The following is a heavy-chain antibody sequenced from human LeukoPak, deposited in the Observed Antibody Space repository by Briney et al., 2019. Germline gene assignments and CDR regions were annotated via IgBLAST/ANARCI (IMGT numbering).Heavy chain of an antibody. CDR3: AREITILGWS. CDR2: IKQDGSEK. CDR1: GFTFSSYS. V-gene: IGHV3-7*01. D-gene: IGHD3-3*01. J-gene: IGHJ5*02. Sequence: PGGSLRLSCAASGFTFSSYSMNWVRQAPGKGLEWVANIKQDGSEKYYVDSVKGRFTISRDNAKNSLYLQMNSLRAEDTAVYYCAREITILGWSWGQGTLVTVSS.